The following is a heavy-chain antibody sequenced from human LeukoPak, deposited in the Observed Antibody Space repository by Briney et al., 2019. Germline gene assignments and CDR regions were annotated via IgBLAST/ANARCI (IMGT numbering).Heavy chain of an antibody. CDR1: GFKFSSYW. Sequence: GGSLRLSCAVSGFKFSSYWMNWVRQVPGKGLMWVAHINTNGDSANYADSVKGRFTISRDNAKSTLSLQMNSLRAEDTAIYYCVREKAYTFDYWGQGTLVTVSS. CDR3: VREKAYTFDY. V-gene: IGHV3-74*01. J-gene: IGHJ4*01. D-gene: IGHD4-11*01. CDR2: INTNGDSA.